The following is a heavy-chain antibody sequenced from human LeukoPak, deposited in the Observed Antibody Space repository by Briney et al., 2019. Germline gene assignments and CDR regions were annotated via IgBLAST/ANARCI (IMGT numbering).Heavy chain of an antibody. CDR1: GYTFITYA. D-gene: IGHD1-26*01. CDR3: ARGGELLDY. J-gene: IGHJ4*02. V-gene: IGHV1-18*01. Sequence: ASVKVSCKASGYTFITYAINWVRQAPGQGLEWMGWISAYNGHTNYAQKLQGRVTMTTDTSTSTAYMELRSLRSDDTALYYCARGGELLDYWGQGTLVTVSS. CDR2: ISAYNGHT.